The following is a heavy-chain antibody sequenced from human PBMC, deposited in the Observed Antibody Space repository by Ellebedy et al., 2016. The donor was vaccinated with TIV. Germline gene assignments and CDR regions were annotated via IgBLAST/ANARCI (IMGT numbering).Heavy chain of an antibody. V-gene: IGHV3-30*18. CDR1: GFIFSNYA. J-gene: IGHJ5*02. Sequence: GESLKISCEGSGFIFSNYAMHWVRQAPGKGLEWGAIISGDERRKLYADSVKGRFNVSRDNSKRTLYLQMYSLRAEDTATYYCAKDSDVLRYFDWFSAWGQGTQVTVSS. CDR3: AKDSDVLRYFDWFSA. D-gene: IGHD3-9*01. CDR2: ISGDERRK.